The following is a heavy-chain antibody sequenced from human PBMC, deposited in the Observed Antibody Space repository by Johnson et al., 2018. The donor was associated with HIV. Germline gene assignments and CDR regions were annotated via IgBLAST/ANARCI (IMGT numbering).Heavy chain of an antibody. CDR2: ISYDGSNK. V-gene: IGHV3-33*03. D-gene: IGHD6-13*01. Sequence: QVQLVESGGGVVQPGRSLRLSCAASGFTFSSYGMHWVRQAPGKGLEWVAVISYDGSNKYYADSVKGRFTISRDNAKNSLYLQMNSLRAEDTAVYYCAKDQIPAAASRAFDIWGQGTMVTVSS. CDR1: GFTFSSYG. CDR3: AKDQIPAAASRAFDI. J-gene: IGHJ3*02.